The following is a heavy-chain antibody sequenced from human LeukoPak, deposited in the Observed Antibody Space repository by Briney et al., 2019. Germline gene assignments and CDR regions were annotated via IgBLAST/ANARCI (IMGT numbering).Heavy chain of an antibody. CDR3: ARGATVWARMDV. J-gene: IGHJ6*03. D-gene: IGHD4-17*01. V-gene: IGHV3-48*04. CDR2: ISISCSTI. CDR1: VFTFSTYS. Sequence: PGGSLRLSCASSVFTFSTYSMNWVRHAPGKGLEWVSYISISCSTIYYAGSVERRFTISRDNGKNSLYLQMKSLRAEDTAVYYCARGATVWARMDVWGKGNTVTVSS.